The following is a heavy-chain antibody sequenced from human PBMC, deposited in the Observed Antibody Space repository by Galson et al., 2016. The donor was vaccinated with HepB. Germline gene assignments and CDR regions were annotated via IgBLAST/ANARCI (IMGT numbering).Heavy chain of an antibody. CDR1: GFTFSSSA. CDR2: ISCDNGNT. D-gene: IGHD3-22*01. V-gene: IGHV1-18*01. J-gene: IGHJ4*02. CDR3: VIAGRNFYESGGYFH. Sequence: SVKVSCKASGFTFSSSAVQWVRQAPGQGLEWMGWISCDNGNTKYAQKFQDRVTMTTDTSTSTAYMEMRSLNSDDTAVFYCVIAGRNFYESGGYFHWGQGTLVTVSS.